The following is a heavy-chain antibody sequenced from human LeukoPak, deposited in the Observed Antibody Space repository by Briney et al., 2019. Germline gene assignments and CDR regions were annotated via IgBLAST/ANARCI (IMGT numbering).Heavy chain of an antibody. J-gene: IGHJ4*02. Sequence: GGSLRLSCAASGFTFSAYWMSWVRQAPGKGLEWVSVIYTGGTTYYADSVKGRFTISRDNSKNTLPLQMNSLRSEDTAVYYCACRDGYNFGYWGQGTLVTVSS. CDR3: ACRDGYNFGY. D-gene: IGHD5-24*01. CDR2: IYTGGTT. CDR1: GFTFSAYW. V-gene: IGHV3-66*01.